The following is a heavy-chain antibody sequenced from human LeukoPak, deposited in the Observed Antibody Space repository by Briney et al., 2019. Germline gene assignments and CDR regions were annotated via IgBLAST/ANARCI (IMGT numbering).Heavy chain of an antibody. J-gene: IGHJ4*02. D-gene: IGHD6-13*01. CDR2: ISYSGST. CDR1: GGSITSYY. CDR3: ARAVAAAGIFDY. V-gene: IGHV4-59*01. Sequence: PSETLSLTCTASGGSITSYYWSWIRQPPGKGLEWIGYISYSGSTNYNPSLKSRVTISLDTSKNQSSLRLSSVTAADTAVYYCARAVAAAGIFDYWGQGTLVTVSS.